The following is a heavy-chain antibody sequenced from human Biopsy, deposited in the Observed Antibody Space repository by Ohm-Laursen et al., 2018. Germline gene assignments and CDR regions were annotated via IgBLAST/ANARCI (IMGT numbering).Heavy chain of an antibody. CDR2: IYYSGTT. J-gene: IGHJ5*01. CDR3: ARVRGGFLEWFDY. CDR1: GDSMGTYY. D-gene: IGHD3-3*01. V-gene: IGHV4-59*01. Sequence: SETLSLTCAASGDSMGTYYWGWIRQPPGKVMEWIASIYYSGTTHKNPSLKSRVTISVDTSQGLLSLDLSSVTAADTAVYYCARVRGGFLEWFDYWGQGTLVTVSS.